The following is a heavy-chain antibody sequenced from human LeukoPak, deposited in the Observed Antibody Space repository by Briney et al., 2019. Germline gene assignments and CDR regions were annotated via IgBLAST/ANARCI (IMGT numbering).Heavy chain of an antibody. CDR3: AKESGYDCCTAIVF. CDR2: ISGSGGST. J-gene: IGHJ4*02. D-gene: IGHD5-12*01. Sequence: GGSLRLSCAASGFTFSDYYMSWIRQAPGKGLEWVSAISGSGGSTYYADSVKGRFTISRDNSKNTLYLQMNSLRAEDTAVYYCAKESGYDCCTAIVFRGQGTLVTVSS. V-gene: IGHV3-23*01. CDR1: GFTFSDYY.